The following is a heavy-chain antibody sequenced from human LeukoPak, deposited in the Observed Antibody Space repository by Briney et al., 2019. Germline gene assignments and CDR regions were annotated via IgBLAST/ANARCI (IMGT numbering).Heavy chain of an antibody. CDR3: GRHSRVDTAMVTID. CDR1: GNSFTSYW. Sequence: PGESLKISCKGSGNSFTSYWVGWVRQMPGKGVEWMGIVYPGDSDTRHSPSFQGQVTISADKSIRTAYLQWSSLKAAATVMYYCGRHSRVDTAMVTIDWGQGTLVTVSS. J-gene: IGHJ4*02. CDR2: VYPGDSDT. D-gene: IGHD5-18*01. V-gene: IGHV5-51*01.